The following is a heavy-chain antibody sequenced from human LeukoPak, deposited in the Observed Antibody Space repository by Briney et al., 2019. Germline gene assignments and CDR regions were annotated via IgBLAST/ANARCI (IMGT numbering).Heavy chain of an antibody. V-gene: IGHV1-69*05. CDR3: ARSRITGTDFDY. J-gene: IGHJ4*02. D-gene: IGHD1-20*01. Sequence: SVKVSCKASGGTFSSYAISWVRQAPGQELEWMGGIISIFGTANYAQKFQGRVTITTDESTSTAYMELSSLRSEDTAVYYCARSRITGTDFDYWGQGTLVTVSS. CDR2: IISIFGTA. CDR1: GGTFSSYA.